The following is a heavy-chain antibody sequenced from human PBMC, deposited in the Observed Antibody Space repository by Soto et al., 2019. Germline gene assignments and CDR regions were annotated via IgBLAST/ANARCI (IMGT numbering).Heavy chain of an antibody. CDR2: IYATGTT. CDR3: VRDGTKTLRDWIDP. Sequence: SETLSLTCSVSGASISGFYWSWIRKSAGKGLEWIGRIYATGTTDYNPSLKSRVMMSVDTSKKQFSLKLRSVTAADTAVYYCVRDGTKTLRDWIDPWGQGISVTVSS. CDR1: GASISGFY. J-gene: IGHJ5*02. V-gene: IGHV4-4*07. D-gene: IGHD1-1*01.